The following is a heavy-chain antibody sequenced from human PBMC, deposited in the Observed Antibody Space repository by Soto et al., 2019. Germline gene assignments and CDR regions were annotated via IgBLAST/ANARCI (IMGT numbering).Heavy chain of an antibody. D-gene: IGHD7-27*01. J-gene: IGHJ2*01. CDR2: IKQDGSEK. CDR1: GFTFSSYW. CDR3: ARDGPNCGSEPHWYFDL. Sequence: GGSLRLSCAASGFTFSSYWMSWVCKAPGTGLGWVANIKQDGSEKYYVDSVKGRFTNSRGNAKSSLYLQMNSLRAADTSVYYCARDGPNCGSEPHWYFDLWGRDTPVTVSS. V-gene: IGHV3-7*01.